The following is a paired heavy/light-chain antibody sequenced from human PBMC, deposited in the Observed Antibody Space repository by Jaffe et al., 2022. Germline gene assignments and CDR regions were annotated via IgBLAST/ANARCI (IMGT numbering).Heavy chain of an antibody. CDR3: ARDYPTNKLRYFDSGYRPPMDY. CDR2: ISAYNGNT. J-gene: IGHJ4*02. D-gene: IGHD3-9*01. Sequence: QVQLVQSGAEVKKPGASVKVSCKASGYTFTSYGISWVRQAPGQGLEWMGWISAYNGNTNYAQKLQGRVTMTTDTSTSTAYMELRSLRSDDTAVYYCARDYPTNKLRYFDSGYRPPMDYWGQGTLVTVSS. V-gene: IGHV1-18*01. CDR1: GYTFTSYG.
Light chain of an antibody. J-gene: IGKJ3*01. V-gene: IGKV4-1*01. CDR1: QSVLYSSNNKNY. Sequence: DIVMTQSPDSLAVSLGERATINCKSSQSVLYSSNNKNYLAWYQQKPGQPPKLLIYWASTRESGVPDRFSGSGSGTDFTLTISSLQAEDVAVYYCQQYYSTPRITFGPGTKVDIK. CDR2: WAS. CDR3: QQYYSTPRIT.